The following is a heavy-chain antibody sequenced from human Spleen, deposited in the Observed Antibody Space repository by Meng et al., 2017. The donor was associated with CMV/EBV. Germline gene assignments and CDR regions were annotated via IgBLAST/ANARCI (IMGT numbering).Heavy chain of an antibody. CDR1: GFTFSSYW. Sequence: GESLKISCVASGFTFSSYWMSWVRQAPGKGLEWVANIKRDGSEKNYVASLKGRFTISRDNAKNSVFLQMNSLRTDDTALYYCARSTGDYWGQGTLVTVSS. CDR2: IKRDGSEK. V-gene: IGHV3-7*01. J-gene: IGHJ4*02. D-gene: IGHD3-10*01. CDR3: ARSTGDY.